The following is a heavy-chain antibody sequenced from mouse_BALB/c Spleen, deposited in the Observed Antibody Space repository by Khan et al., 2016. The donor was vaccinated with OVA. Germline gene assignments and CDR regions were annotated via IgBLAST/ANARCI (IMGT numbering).Heavy chain of an antibody. V-gene: IGHV3-2*02. CDR3: ARSLDNSYGDALDY. Sequence: EVQLQESGPGLVKPSQSLSLTCTVTGYSITSDYAWNWIRQFPGNKLEWMGYISSSGSTSYNPSLKGRLSITRDPSKNQFFLQLKSVTTEETATDFCARSLDNSYGDALDYWGQGTTVTVSS. CDR1: GYSITSDYA. J-gene: IGHJ4*01. CDR2: ISSSGST. D-gene: IGHD1-1*01.